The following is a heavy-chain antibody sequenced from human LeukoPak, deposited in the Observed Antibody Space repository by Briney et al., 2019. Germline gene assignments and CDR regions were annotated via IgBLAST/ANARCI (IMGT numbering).Heavy chain of an antibody. D-gene: IGHD2-2*01. V-gene: IGHV4-34*01. Sequence: PSETLSLTCAVYGGSFSGYYWSWIRQPPGKGLEWIGEINHSGSTNYNPSLKSRVTISVDTSKNQFSLKLSSVTAADTAVYYCARHPHRRIVVVPAATHNWFDPWGQGTLVTVSS. CDR3: ARHPHRRIVVVPAATHNWFDP. J-gene: IGHJ5*02. CDR1: GGSFSGYY. CDR2: INHSGST.